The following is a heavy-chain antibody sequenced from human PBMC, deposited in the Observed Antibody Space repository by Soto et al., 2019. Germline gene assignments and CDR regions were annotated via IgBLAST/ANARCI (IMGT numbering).Heavy chain of an antibody. V-gene: IGHV1-46*01. D-gene: IGHD3-22*01. CDR1: GYSFISYY. CDR2: IDPNGGNT. CDR3: ARDEGDYYDSSFSPRTDKTVFEY. Sequence: QVQLVQSGAEVKTPGASVKVSCKTFGYSFISYYIHWVRQAPGQGLEWMGLIDPNGGNTNYAQTFQGSVIMTRDTSTSTVYVELTSLRSDDTAVYYCARDEGDYYDSSFSPRTDKTVFEYWGQGTLVTVSS. J-gene: IGHJ4*02.